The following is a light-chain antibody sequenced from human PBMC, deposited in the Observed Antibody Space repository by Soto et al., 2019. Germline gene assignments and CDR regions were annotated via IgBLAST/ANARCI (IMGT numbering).Light chain of an antibody. Sequence: DIVMTQSPLSLPVTPGEPASISCRSSQSLLHSNGYNYLDWYLQKPGQSPQLLIYLGSNRASGVTDRFSGSGSGTDFTLKISRVEAEDVGVYYWMQALQSPYTFGQGTKLEIK. J-gene: IGKJ2*01. CDR1: QSLLHSNGYNY. V-gene: IGKV2-28*01. CDR2: LGS. CDR3: MQALQSPYT.